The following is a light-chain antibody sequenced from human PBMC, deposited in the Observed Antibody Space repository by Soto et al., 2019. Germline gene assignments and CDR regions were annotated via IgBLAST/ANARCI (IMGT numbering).Light chain of an antibody. V-gene: IGLV1-44*01. CDR1: YSNIGIND. CDR3: AAWDDSLNGPA. Sequence: QSVLTQPPSASGTPGQRVTVSCSGTYSNIGINDVHWYRQLSGTGPQILIYDTSQRATGVPDRFSGSRSGTSASLVISGLQTEDEADYHCAAWDDSLNGPAFGGGTKLTVL. J-gene: IGLJ2*01. CDR2: DTS.